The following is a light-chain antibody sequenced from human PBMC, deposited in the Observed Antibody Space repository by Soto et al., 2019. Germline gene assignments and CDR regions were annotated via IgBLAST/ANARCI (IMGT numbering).Light chain of an antibody. J-gene: IGKJ1*01. CDR1: QSVSNNY. CDR2: GAS. Sequence: VWTHYTGTLSLSPGERATLSCRASQSVSNNYLAWYQQKPGQAPRLLIYGASNRATGIPDRFSGSGSGTDFTLTISRLEPEDFAVYYCQRYGSSGTFGQGTKVDI. V-gene: IGKV3-20*01. CDR3: QRYGSSGT.